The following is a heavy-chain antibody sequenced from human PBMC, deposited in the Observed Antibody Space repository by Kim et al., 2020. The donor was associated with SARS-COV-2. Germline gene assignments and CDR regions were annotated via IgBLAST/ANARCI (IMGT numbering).Heavy chain of an antibody. CDR3: ATTYYYGSGRPGTFDY. Sequence: KFQGRVTMTEDTSTDTAYMEMSSLRSEDTAVYYCATTYYYGSGRPGTFDYWGQGTLVTVSS. V-gene: IGHV1-24*01. D-gene: IGHD3-10*01. J-gene: IGHJ4*02.